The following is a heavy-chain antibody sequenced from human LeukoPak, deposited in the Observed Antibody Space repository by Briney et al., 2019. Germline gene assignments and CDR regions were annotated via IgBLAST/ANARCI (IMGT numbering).Heavy chain of an antibody. CDR2: IYSGGST. Sequence: PGGSLRLSCAASGFTVSSNYMSWVRQAPGKGLEWVSVIYSGGSTYYADSVKGRFTISRDNSKNTLYLQMNSLRAEDTAVYYCAAIAVAGTEDYWGQGTLVTASS. V-gene: IGHV3-53*01. CDR3: AAIAVAGTEDY. D-gene: IGHD6-19*01. J-gene: IGHJ4*02. CDR1: GFTVSSNY.